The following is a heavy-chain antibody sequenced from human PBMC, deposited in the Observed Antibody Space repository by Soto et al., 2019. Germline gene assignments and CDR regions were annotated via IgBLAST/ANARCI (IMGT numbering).Heavy chain of an antibody. D-gene: IGHD3-9*01. Sequence: VQLVESGGTLVQPGGSLRLSCAASGFSVTSNYMTWVRQAPGKGLECVSVIYAGGNTYYPDSVKDRFTISSDNSKNTLFLQMNNLRAEDTAVYYCARVTTFYDILTSSYALNYFDYWGQGTRVTVSS. J-gene: IGHJ4*02. V-gene: IGHV3-53*01. CDR1: GFSVTSNY. CDR2: IYAGGNT. CDR3: ARVTTFYDILTSSYALNYFDY.